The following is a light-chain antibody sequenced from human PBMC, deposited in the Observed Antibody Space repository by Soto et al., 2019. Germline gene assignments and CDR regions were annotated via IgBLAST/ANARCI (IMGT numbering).Light chain of an antibody. Sequence: DVQMTQSPSTLSASVGDRVTSNCRASQRIINWLAWYQQKPGKAPKLLIYRASTLESGVPSRCSSSRSGTEFTLTSSSLQPEDFASHFGHQYNSDSGTLGPGTQVDIK. CDR2: RAS. CDR3: HQYNSDSGT. CDR1: QRIINW. V-gene: IGKV1-5*03. J-gene: IGKJ3*01.